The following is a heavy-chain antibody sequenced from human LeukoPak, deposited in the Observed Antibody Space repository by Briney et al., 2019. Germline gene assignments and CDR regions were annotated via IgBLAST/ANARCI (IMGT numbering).Heavy chain of an antibody. D-gene: IGHD3-3*01. Sequence: GGSLRLSCAASGFTFSSFAMHWVRQAPGKGLEWVTIISYDGNNEYYADSVKGRFTISRDNSKNTLYLQMNSLRAEDTAVYYCARDSLEGSGYNDYWGQGTLVTVSS. J-gene: IGHJ4*02. CDR2: ISYDGNNE. CDR3: ARDSLEGSGYNDY. V-gene: IGHV3-30-3*01. CDR1: GFTFSSFA.